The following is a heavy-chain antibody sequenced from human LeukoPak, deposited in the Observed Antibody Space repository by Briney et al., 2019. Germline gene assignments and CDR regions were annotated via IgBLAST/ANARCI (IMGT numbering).Heavy chain of an antibody. CDR3: ARERSAMVTGFDY. Sequence: GGALKVSCAASGFTFSTFSMNRVGPAPGKGLEGASPISSSSIYIYYAASVKGRFTISRDNAKNSLYLQMNRLRAEDTAVYYCARERSAMVTGFDYWGQGTLVTVSS. V-gene: IGHV3-21*01. J-gene: IGHJ4*02. CDR1: GFTFSTFS. CDR2: ISSSSIYI. D-gene: IGHD5-18*01.